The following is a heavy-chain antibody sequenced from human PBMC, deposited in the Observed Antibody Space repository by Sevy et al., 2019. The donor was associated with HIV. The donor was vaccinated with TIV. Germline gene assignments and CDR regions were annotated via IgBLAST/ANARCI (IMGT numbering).Heavy chain of an antibody. V-gene: IGHV3-48*03. D-gene: IGHD5-12*01. J-gene: IGHJ4*02. Sequence: GGSLRLSCAASGFTFSSYEMNWVRQAPGKGLEWVSYISSSGSTIYYADSVKGRFTISRDNAKNSLYLQMNSLRAEDTADNYCARDDRGYSGYDRGNFDYWGQGTLVTVSS. CDR2: ISSSGSTI. CDR3: ARDDRGYSGYDRGNFDY. CDR1: GFTFSSYE.